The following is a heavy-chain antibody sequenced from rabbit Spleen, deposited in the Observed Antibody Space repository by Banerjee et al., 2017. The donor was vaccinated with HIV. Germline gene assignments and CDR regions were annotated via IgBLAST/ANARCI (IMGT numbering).Heavy chain of an antibody. CDR2: INTATGKD. Sequence: QEQLTETGGGLVQAGESLKLSCKASGIDFTKYYITWVRQAPGKGLEWIACINTATGKDVYASWAKGRFTISKTSSTTVTLQMNSLTAADTATYFCARDTSSSFSSYGMDLWGPGTLVTVS. J-gene: IGHJ6*01. V-gene: IGHV1S45*01. D-gene: IGHD1-1*01. CDR3: ARDTSSSFSSYGMDL. CDR1: GIDFTKYY.